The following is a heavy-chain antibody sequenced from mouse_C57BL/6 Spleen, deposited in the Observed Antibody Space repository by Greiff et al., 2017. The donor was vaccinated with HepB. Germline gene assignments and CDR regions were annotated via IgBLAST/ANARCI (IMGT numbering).Heavy chain of an antibody. CDR2: IRSKSNNYAT. J-gene: IGHJ4*01. D-gene: IGHD2-5*01. CDR1: GFSFNTYA. Sequence: EVKLVESGGGLVQPKGSLKLSCAASGFSFNTYAMNWVRQAPGKGLEWVARIRSKSNNYATYYADSVKDRFTISRDDSESMLYLQMNNLKTEDTAMYYCVRHTYSNYGKDYAMDYWGQGTSVTVSS. CDR3: VRHTYSNYGKDYAMDY. V-gene: IGHV10-1*01.